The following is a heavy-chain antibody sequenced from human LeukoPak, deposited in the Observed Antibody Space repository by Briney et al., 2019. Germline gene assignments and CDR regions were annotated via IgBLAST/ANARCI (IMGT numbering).Heavy chain of an antibody. V-gene: IGHV3-11*01. CDR2: ISSSDYSR. CDR3: ARGKRRFDP. D-gene: IGHD3-10*01. CDR1: GFNFSDYY. Sequence: PGGSLRLSCAASGFNFSDYYMSWLRQAPGKGLEWLAYISSSDYSRYYADSVKGRFTISRDNTKNSLFLQMNSLRDGDTAVYYCARGKRRFDPWGQGTLVTVSS. J-gene: IGHJ5*02.